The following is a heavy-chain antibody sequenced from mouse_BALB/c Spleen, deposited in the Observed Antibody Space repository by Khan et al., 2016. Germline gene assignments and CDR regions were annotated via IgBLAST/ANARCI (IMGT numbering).Heavy chain of an antibody. Sequence: QVQLQQSGAELMKPGASMKISCKATGYTFSNYWIEWVRQRPGHGLAWIGEILPGSGHTNCNEKFKGKATFTAETSSNTDYMQLSSLTSEDSAVYYCARNSDSYWFAYWGQGTLVTVSA. CDR1: GYTFSNYW. D-gene: IGHD1-1*01. J-gene: IGHJ3*01. V-gene: IGHV1-9*01. CDR3: ARNSDSYWFAY. CDR2: ILPGSGHT.